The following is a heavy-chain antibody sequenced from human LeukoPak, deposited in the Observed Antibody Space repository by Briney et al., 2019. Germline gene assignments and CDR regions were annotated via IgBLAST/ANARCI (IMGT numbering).Heavy chain of an antibody. D-gene: IGHD6-6*01. CDR3: ARIPSRRRSNIDFDY. CDR1: GGSFSGYY. V-gene: IGHV4-34*01. J-gene: IGHJ4*02. Sequence: PSETLSLTCAVYGGSFSGYYWSWIRQPPGKGLEWIGEINHSGSTNYNPSLKSRVTISVDTSKNQFSLKLSSVTAADTAVYYCARIPSRRRSNIDFDYWGRGTLVTVSS. CDR2: INHSGST.